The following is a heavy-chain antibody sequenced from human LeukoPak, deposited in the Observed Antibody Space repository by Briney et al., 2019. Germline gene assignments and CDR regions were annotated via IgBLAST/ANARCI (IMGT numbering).Heavy chain of an antibody. CDR1: GGSISIYY. D-gene: IGHD5-18*01. CDR3: ARGYSYGPNWFDP. J-gene: IGHJ5*02. CDR2: IYYSGST. V-gene: IGHV4-59*01. Sequence: SETLSLTCTVSGGSISIYYWSWIRQPPGKGLEWIGYIYYSGSTNYNPSLKSRVTISVDTSKNQFSLKLSSVTAADTAVYYCARGYSYGPNWFDPWGQGTLVTVSS.